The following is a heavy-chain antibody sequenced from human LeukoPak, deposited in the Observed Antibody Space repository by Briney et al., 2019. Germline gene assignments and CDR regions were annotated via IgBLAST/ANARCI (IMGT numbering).Heavy chain of an antibody. D-gene: IGHD6-13*01. CDR2: LHYSGST. J-gene: IGHJ3*02. CDR3: ARPRYSSSAFDI. V-gene: IGHV4-39*01. Sequence: SETLSLTCTVSGGSINSGSYYWGWIRQPRGRGLEWIVSLHYSGSTYYNSSLKRRVTISVDTSNNQFSLKLSSVTAADTAVYFCARPRYSSSAFDIWGQGTMITVSS. CDR1: GGSINSGSYY.